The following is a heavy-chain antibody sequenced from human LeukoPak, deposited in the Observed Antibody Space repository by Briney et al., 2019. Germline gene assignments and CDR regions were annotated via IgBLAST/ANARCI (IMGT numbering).Heavy chain of an antibody. CDR2: ISAYNGNT. CDR3: ARPRYGSGQYYFDY. V-gene: IGHV1-18*01. Sequence: ASVKVSCKASGYTFTSYGISWVRQAPGQGLEWMGWISAYNGNTNYAQKLQGRVTMTTDTSTSTAYMELSSLRSEDTAVYYCARPRYGSGQYYFDYWGQGTLVTVSS. J-gene: IGHJ4*02. D-gene: IGHD3-10*01. CDR1: GYTFTSYG.